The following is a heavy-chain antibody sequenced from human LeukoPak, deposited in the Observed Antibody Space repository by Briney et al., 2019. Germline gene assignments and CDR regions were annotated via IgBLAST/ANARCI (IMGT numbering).Heavy chain of an antibody. D-gene: IGHD4-17*01. Sequence: SETLSLTCAVSGGSISSGGYSWSWIRQPPGKGLEWIGYIYHSGSTYYNPSLKSRVTISVDRSKNQFSLKLSSVTAADTAVYYCARVGNYGDYFDYWGQGTLVTVSS. CDR3: ARVGNYGDYFDY. CDR1: GGSISSGGYS. J-gene: IGHJ4*02. CDR2: IYHSGST. V-gene: IGHV4-30-2*01.